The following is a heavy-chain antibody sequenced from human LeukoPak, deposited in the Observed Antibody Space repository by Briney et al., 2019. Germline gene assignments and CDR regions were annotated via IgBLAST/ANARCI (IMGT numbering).Heavy chain of an antibody. J-gene: IGHJ5*02. V-gene: IGHV1-2*02. CDR3: AREPETLAAAGLGITQALDP. CDR2: INPNSGGT. Sequence: PGASVKVSCKASGYTFTGYYMHWVRQAPGQGLEWMGWINPNSGGTNYAQKFQGRVTMTRDTSISTAYMELSRLRSDDTAVYYCAREPETLAAAGLGITQALDPWGQGTLVTVSS. CDR1: GYTFTGYY. D-gene: IGHD6-13*01.